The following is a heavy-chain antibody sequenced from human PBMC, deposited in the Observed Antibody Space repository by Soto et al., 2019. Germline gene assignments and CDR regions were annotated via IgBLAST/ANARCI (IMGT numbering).Heavy chain of an antibody. V-gene: IGHV4-34*01. CDR3: ARGKFIVLIVYAGRIYFDY. CDR1: GGSFSGYY. Sequence: QVQLQQWGAGLLKPSETLSLTCAVYGGSFSGYYWSWIRQPPGKGLEWIGEINHSGSTNYNPSLKSRVTISVDTSKNQFSLKLSSVTAADTAVYYCARGKFIVLIVYAGRIYFDYWGQGTLVTVSS. J-gene: IGHJ4*02. D-gene: IGHD2-8*01. CDR2: INHSGST.